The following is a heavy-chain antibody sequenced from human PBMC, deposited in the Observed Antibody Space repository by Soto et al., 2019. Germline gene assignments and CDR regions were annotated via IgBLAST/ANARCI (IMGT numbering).Heavy chain of an antibody. J-gene: IGHJ6*02. D-gene: IGHD3-3*01. Sequence: SETLSLTCAVYGGSFSCYYWSWIRQPPGKGLEWIGEINHSGSTNYNPSLKSRVTISVDTSKNQFSLKLSSVTAADTAVYYCARGYDFWSGYIAYYYYGMDVWGQGTTVTVSS. CDR3: ARGYDFWSGYIAYYYYGMDV. V-gene: IGHV4-34*01. CDR1: GGSFSCYY. CDR2: INHSGST.